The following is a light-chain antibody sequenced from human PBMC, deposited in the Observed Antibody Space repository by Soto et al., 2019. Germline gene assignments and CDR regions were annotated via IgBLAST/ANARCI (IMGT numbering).Light chain of an antibody. V-gene: IGKV1-5*01. CDR2: DAS. CDR1: QSINNW. Sequence: DIQMTQSPSTLSASVGDRVTITCRASQSINNWLAWYQLKPGKAPKLLIYDASSLESGVPSRFSGSGSGTEFTLTISSLQPDDFATYYCQQYNSWFGQGTKVDIK. CDR3: QQYNSW. J-gene: IGKJ1*01.